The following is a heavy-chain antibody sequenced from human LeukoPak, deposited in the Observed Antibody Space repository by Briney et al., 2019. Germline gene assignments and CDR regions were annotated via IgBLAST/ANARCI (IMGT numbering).Heavy chain of an antibody. CDR1: GFKFSDHY. V-gene: IGHV3-30*02. Sequence: PAGGSLRLSCAASGFKFSDHYIDWVRQAPGKGLEWVAFIRYDGSNKYYADSVKGRFTISRDNSKNTLYLQMNSLRAEDTAVYYCAKDPTTVTTSPFYWGQGTLVTVSS. J-gene: IGHJ4*02. CDR3: AKDPTTVTTSPFY. CDR2: IRYDGSNK. D-gene: IGHD4-17*01.